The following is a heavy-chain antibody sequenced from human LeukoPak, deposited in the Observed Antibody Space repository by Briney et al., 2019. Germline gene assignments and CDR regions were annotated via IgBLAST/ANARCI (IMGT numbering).Heavy chain of an antibody. D-gene: IGHD2-15*01. CDR1: GGTFSSYA. V-gene: IGHV1-69*05. CDR2: IIPIFGTA. J-gene: IGHJ4*02. CDR3: ARLNLDSGGSWYYFDY. Sequence: SVKVSCKASGGTFSSYAISWVRQAPGQGLGWMGRIIPIFGTANYAQKFQGRVTITTDESTSTAYMELSSLRSEDTAVYYCARLNLDSGGSWYYFDYWGQGTLVTVSS.